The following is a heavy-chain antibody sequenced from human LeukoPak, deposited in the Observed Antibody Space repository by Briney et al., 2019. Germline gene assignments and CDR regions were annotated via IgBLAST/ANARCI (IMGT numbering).Heavy chain of an antibody. CDR1: GFTFSSYW. CDR2: INGDGSST. CDR3: ARVLTGSNRQLDY. J-gene: IGHJ4*02. Sequence: GGSLRLSCAVSGFTFSSYWMHWVRQAPGKGLVWVSRINGDGSSTNYAESVKGRFTISRDNAKNTLYMQMNSLRAEDTAMYYCARVLTGSNRQLDYWGQGTLVTVSS. D-gene: IGHD3-9*01. V-gene: IGHV3-74*01.